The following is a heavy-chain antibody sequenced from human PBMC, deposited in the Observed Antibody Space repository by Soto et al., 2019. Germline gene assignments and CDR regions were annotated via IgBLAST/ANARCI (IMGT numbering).Heavy chain of an antibody. V-gene: IGHV4-30-4*01. CDR3: ARTDYGGNSVYFDY. J-gene: IGHJ4*02. D-gene: IGHD4-17*01. CDR2: IHYSGNT. CDR1: GGSPSSGDYY. Sequence: PSETLSLTCTVSGGSPSSGDYYWSWIRQPPGKGLEWIGYIHYSGNTYYNPSLKSRITISVDTSKNQFSLRLNSLTAADTALYYCARTDYGGNSVYFDYWGQGTLVTVSS.